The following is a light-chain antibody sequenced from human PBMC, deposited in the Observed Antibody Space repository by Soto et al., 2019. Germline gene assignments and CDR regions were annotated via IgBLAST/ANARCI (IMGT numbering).Light chain of an antibody. CDR1: QSISGW. Sequence: DIQMSQSPSTLSASVGDRITITCRASQSISGWLAWYQQKPGKAPKLLIYDASSLQRGVPSRFSGSGSETEFTLTISSLHPDDFATYYCQQYKSSYTFGQGTKLELK. CDR3: QQYKSSYT. J-gene: IGKJ2*01. CDR2: DAS. V-gene: IGKV1-5*01.